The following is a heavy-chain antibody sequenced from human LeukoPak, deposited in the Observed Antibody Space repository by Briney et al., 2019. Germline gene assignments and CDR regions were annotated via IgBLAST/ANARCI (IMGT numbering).Heavy chain of an antibody. CDR3: ARGYCSSTSCYRFDY. CDR1: GGSLSGYN. Sequence: SETLSLTCAVYGGSLSGYNWSWIRQSPGKGLEWIGEINHSGSTNYNPSLKSRVTISVDTSKNQFSLKLSSVTAADTAVYYCARGYCSSTSCYRFDYWGQGTLVTVSS. J-gene: IGHJ4*02. D-gene: IGHD2-2*01. V-gene: IGHV4-34*01. CDR2: INHSGST.